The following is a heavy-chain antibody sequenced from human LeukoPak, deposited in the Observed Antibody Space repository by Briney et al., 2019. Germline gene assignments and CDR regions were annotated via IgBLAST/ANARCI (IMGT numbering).Heavy chain of an antibody. V-gene: IGHV1-18*01. CDR3: ARITYDFWSGYYTPDDP. D-gene: IGHD3-3*01. CDR2: ISIYNGNT. Sequence: ASVKVSCKASGYTFTNYGISWVRQAPGQGLEWMGWISIYNGNTDYAQKLRGRVTMTTDTSTSTAYMELRSLRSDDTAVYYCARITYDFWSGYYTPDDPWGQGTLVTVSS. J-gene: IGHJ5*02. CDR1: GYTFTNYG.